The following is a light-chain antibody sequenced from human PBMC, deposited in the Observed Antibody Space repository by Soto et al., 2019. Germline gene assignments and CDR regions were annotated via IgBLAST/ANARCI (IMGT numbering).Light chain of an antibody. Sequence: ETVLTQSPGTVSLYPGERATLSCTTSQSVRSNYLAWYQQKPVQAPRLVVYGVFNRATGIPDRFSGSGSGTDFTLTISGLEPEDSAVYYCQHYDGSPRTFCQGTKLEI. CDR2: GVF. V-gene: IGKV3-20*01. CDR3: QHYDGSPRT. J-gene: IGKJ2*01. CDR1: QSVRSNY.